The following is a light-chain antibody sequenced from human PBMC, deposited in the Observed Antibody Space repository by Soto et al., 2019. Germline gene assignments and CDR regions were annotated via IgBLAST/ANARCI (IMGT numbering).Light chain of an antibody. V-gene: IGKV1-39*01. CDR3: QQRYSPPFT. J-gene: IGKJ4*01. CDR2: DAS. CDR1: QRIGGF. Sequence: LQMTHPLSGLSVSVADRFTITSRASQRIGGFLNSYQQQSANAPNXXLYDASSLQSGVPSSFSGSRSGTAFTLPISSLQPADFATYYCQQRYSPPFTFAGGTKVDIK.